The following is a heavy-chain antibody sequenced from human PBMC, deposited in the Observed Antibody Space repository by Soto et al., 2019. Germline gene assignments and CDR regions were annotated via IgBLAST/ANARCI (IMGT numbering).Heavy chain of an antibody. J-gene: IGHJ6*02. CDR3: ARADYDFWSGSSHYGMDV. V-gene: IGHV3-53*01. CDR2: IYSGGST. Sequence: GGSLRLSCAASGFTVSSNYMSWVRQAPGKGLEWVSVIYSGGSTYYADSVKGRFTISRDNSKNTPYLQMNSLRAEDTAVYYCARADYDFWSGSSHYGMDVWGQGATVTVSS. CDR1: GFTVSSNY. D-gene: IGHD3-3*01.